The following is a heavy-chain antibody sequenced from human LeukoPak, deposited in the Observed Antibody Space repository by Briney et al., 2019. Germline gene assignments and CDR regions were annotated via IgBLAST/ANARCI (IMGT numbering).Heavy chain of an antibody. J-gene: IGHJ2*01. V-gene: IGHV1-69*13. Sequence: SVKVSRKASGGTFSSYAISWVRQAPGQGLEWMGGIIPIFGTANYAQKFQGRVTITADESTSTAYMELSSLRSEDTAVYYCAGPSRGGINWYFDLWGRGTLVTVSS. CDR1: GGTFSSYA. D-gene: IGHD3-16*01. CDR2: IIPIFGTA. CDR3: AGPSRGGINWYFDL.